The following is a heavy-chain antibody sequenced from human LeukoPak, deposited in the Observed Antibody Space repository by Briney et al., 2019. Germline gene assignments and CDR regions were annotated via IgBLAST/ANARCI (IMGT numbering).Heavy chain of an antibody. J-gene: IGHJ6*03. V-gene: IGHV1-2*02. CDR3: ARGGVITIFGVVITTYYYYYMDV. CDR1: GYTFTGYY. Sequence: ASVKVSCKASGYTFTGYYMHWVRQAPGQGLEWMGWINPNSGGTNYAQKFQGRVTMTRDTSISTAYMELSRLRSDDTAVYYCARGGVITIFGVVITTYYYYYMDVWGKGTTVTVSS. CDR2: INPNSGGT. D-gene: IGHD3-3*01.